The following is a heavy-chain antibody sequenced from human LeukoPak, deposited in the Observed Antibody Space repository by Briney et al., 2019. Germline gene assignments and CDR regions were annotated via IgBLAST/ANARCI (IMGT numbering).Heavy chain of an antibody. CDR1: GFTFSSYA. CDR2: ISGSGDNT. D-gene: IGHD4-17*01. Sequence: PGGSLRLSCAASGFTFSSYAMSWVRQAPGKGLEWVSSISGSGDNTYYADSVKDRFSISRDNSKTTVSLQMNSLRAEDTAVYYCVKGRGTAVTSAANYWGQGTLVTVSS. J-gene: IGHJ4*02. V-gene: IGHV3-23*01. CDR3: VKGRGTAVTSAANY.